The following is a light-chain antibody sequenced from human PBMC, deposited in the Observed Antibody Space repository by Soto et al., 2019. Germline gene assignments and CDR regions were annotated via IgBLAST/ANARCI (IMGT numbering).Light chain of an antibody. CDR3: QQSFDTPRT. CDR2: GAS. Sequence: DIQMTQSPSSLSASVGDRVTITCRASQSIANYLNWYQQKPGRAPKLLIYGASNLQSGVPSHFSGSGSGTDFTLTISNLQPEDFATYYCQQSFDTPRTFGQGTTVDIK. CDR1: QSIANY. J-gene: IGKJ1*01. V-gene: IGKV1-39*01.